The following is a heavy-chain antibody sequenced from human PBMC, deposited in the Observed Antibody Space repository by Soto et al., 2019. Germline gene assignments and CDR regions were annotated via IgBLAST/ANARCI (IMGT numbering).Heavy chain of an antibody. V-gene: IGHV3-53*02. Sequence: EVQLVETGGGLIQPGGSLRLSCAASGFTVSSNYMNWVRQAPGKGLEWLSIIYSDATTYYADSVKGRFTISRDNFKNTLYLQMNNLRAEETAVYYCAILSNWGQGTLVTVSS. CDR1: GFTVSSNY. CDR2: IYSDATT. CDR3: AILSN. J-gene: IGHJ4*02. D-gene: IGHD6-6*01.